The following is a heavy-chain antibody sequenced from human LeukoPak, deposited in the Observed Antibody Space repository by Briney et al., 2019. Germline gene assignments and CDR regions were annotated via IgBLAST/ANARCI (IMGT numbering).Heavy chain of an antibody. V-gene: IGHV4-59*08. Sequence: PETRGLTCTVSGGSISNYYWSWIRQPPGKGLDYIGYIHYGGSTIYNPSLKSRVTISVVTCKHQFSLKLSSVTAADTAVYYCASLEPNGIYHWGQRTLV. CDR1: GGSISNYY. J-gene: IGHJ5*02. D-gene: IGHD1-14*01. CDR2: IHYGGST. CDR3: ASLEPNGIYH.